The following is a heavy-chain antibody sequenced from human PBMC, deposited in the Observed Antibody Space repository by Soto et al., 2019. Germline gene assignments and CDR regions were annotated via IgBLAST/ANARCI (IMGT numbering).Heavy chain of an antibody. J-gene: IGHJ4*02. CDR2: INSDGSST. CDR1: GFTFSSYW. Sequence: GGSLRLSCAASGFTFSSYWMHWVRQAPGKGLVWVSRINSDGSSTSYADSVKGRFTISRDNAKNTLYLQMNSLRAEDTAVYYCARDSYYDILTGSSPFDYWGQGTLVTVSS. CDR3: ARDSYYDILTGSSPFDY. D-gene: IGHD3-9*01. V-gene: IGHV3-74*01.